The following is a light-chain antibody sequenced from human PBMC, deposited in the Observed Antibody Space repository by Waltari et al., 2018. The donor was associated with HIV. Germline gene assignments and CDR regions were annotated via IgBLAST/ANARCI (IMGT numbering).Light chain of an antibody. CDR2: DPS. J-gene: IGKJ3*01. Sequence: DIHMTQSPSPLSASVGGKVTITCQASQDINNHLSWYRQKPGKAPGLLIYDPSILEPGVPSIFSGRSSGTTVSLSIRTLLPEDSATYCCQQFHSLPVTFGPATTVDIK. CDR3: QQFHSLPVT. CDR1: QDINNH. V-gene: IGKV1-33*01.